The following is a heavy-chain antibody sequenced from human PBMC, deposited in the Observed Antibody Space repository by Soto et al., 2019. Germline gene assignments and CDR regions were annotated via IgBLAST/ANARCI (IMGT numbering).Heavy chain of an antibody. CDR1: GDSISTYD. V-gene: IGHV4-59*01. J-gene: IGHJ4*02. Sequence: LETLSLTCTVSGDSISTYDWSWIRQSPGKGLEWIGCIYHSGTTKYNPSLKSRVTISVDTSKNQFSLKLTSATAADTAVYFCARVVTATSHYFDYWGRGALVTVSS. D-gene: IGHD2-15*01. CDR3: ARVVTATSHYFDY. CDR2: IYHSGTT.